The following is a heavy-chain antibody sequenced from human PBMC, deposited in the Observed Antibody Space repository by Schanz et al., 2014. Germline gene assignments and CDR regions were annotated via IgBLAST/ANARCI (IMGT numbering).Heavy chain of an antibody. Sequence: EVQLLESGGGLVQPGGSLRLSCVASGFRFDDYAMHWVRQAPGKGLEWVSGMSWNAGSLGYGDSVKGRFTISRDNAKNSLYLQMNSLRAEDTALYYCARDSGSSSWYPSDYWGQGTLVTVSS. CDR3: ARDSGSSSWYPSDY. CDR2: MSWNAGSL. D-gene: IGHD6-13*01. J-gene: IGHJ4*02. V-gene: IGHV3-9*01. CDR1: GFRFDDYA.